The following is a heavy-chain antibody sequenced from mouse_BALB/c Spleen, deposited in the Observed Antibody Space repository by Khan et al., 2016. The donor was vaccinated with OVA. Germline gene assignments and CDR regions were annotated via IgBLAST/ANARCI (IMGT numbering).Heavy chain of an antibody. CDR1: GYSFTDYT. Sequence: EVKLQESGPELVKPGTSMKISCKASGYSFTDYTMNWVKQSHGKNLEWIGLVNPYNGGTNYDQKFKGKATLTVHKSSSTAFMEILSLTSEDSAVYYCARSGYGGFAYWGQGTLVTVSA. D-gene: IGHD1-2*01. V-gene: IGHV1-18*01. CDR2: VNPYNGGT. J-gene: IGHJ3*01. CDR3: ARSGYGGFAY.